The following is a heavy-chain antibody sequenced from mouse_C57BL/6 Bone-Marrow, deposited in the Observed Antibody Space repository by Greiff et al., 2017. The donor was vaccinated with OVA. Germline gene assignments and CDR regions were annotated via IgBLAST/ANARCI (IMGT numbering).Heavy chain of an antibody. D-gene: IGHD1-1*01. V-gene: IGHV5-4*03. CDR1: GFTFSSYA. Sequence: EVKLMESGGGLVKPGGSLKLSCAASGFTFSSYAMSWVRQTPEKRLEWVATISDGGSYTYYPDNVKGRFTISRDNAKNNLYLQMSHLKSEDTAMYYCARGRYYYGSSYWYFDVWGTGTTVTVSS. J-gene: IGHJ1*03. CDR2: ISDGGSYT. CDR3: ARGRYYYGSSYWYFDV.